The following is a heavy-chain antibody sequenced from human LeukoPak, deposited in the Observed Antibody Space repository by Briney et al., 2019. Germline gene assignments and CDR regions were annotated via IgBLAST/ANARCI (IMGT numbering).Heavy chain of an antibody. J-gene: IGHJ4*02. CDR3: ARVWFGELLGFDY. D-gene: IGHD3-10*01. CDR1: GGSISSSSYY. V-gene: IGHV4-39*07. Sequence: SETLSLTCTVSGGSISSSSYYWGWIRQPPGKGLEWIGSIYYSGSTYYNPSLKSRVTISVDTSKNQFSLKLSSVTAADTAVYYCARVWFGELLGFDYWGQGTLVTVSS. CDR2: IYYSGST.